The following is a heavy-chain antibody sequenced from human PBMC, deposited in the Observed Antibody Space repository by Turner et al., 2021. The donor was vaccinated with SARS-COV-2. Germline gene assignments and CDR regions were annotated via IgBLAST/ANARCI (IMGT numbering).Heavy chain of an antibody. Sequence: QLQLQVSGPGLVKPSETLSLTCTVSGGSISSSRYYWGWIRQPPGKGLEWIGSIYYSGSTYYNPALKSRVTISVDTSKNQFSLKLSSVTAADTAVYYCARHSPYKTKYTYDFWSAYSFDPWGQGTLVTVSS. D-gene: IGHD3-3*01. CDR2: IYYSGST. V-gene: IGHV4-39*01. CDR1: GGSISSSRYY. J-gene: IGHJ5*02. CDR3: ARHSPYKTKYTYDFWSAYSFDP.